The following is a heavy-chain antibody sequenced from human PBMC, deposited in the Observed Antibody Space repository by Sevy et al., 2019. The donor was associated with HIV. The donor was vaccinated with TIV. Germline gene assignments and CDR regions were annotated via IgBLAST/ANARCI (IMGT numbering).Heavy chain of an antibody. CDR2: IFSGGST. D-gene: IGHD3-3*01. CDR1: GFTVSSNY. J-gene: IGHJ6*02. CDR3: ARGMILEGSWCGMDV. Sequence: GGSLRLSCAVSGFTVSSNYMTCVRQAPGKGLEWVSVIFSGGSTYYADSVKGRFTISRDNSRNTLSLHMNSLRAEDTAVYYCARGMILEGSWCGMDVWGQGTTVTVSS. V-gene: IGHV3-53*01.